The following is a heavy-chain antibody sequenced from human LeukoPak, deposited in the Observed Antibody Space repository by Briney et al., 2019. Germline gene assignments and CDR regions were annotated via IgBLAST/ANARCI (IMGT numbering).Heavy chain of an antibody. CDR2: INHSGST. CDR3: AREGGDPRWLDP. D-gene: IGHD6-25*01. CDR1: GGSFSGYY. J-gene: IGHJ5*02. V-gene: IGHV4-34*01. Sequence: PSETLSLTCAVYGGSFSGYYWSWIRQPPGKGLEWIGEINHSGSTNYNPSLKSRVTISVDTSKNQFSLKLSSVIAADTAVYSCAREGGDPRWLDPWGQGTLVTASS.